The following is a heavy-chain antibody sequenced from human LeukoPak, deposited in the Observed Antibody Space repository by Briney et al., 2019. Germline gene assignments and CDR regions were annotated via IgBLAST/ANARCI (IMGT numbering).Heavy chain of an antibody. CDR2: MNSISGNT. CDR3: ARAMFYYDSSGYYAWFDP. CDR1: GYTFTTYD. Sequence: ASVKVSCKASGYTFTTYDINWVRQAPGQGLEWMGWMNSISGNTGYAQKFQGKVTMTRDTSISTAYMELSSLRSEDTALYYCARAMFYYDSSGYYAWFDPWGQGTLVTVSS. D-gene: IGHD3-22*01. V-gene: IGHV1-8*01. J-gene: IGHJ5*02.